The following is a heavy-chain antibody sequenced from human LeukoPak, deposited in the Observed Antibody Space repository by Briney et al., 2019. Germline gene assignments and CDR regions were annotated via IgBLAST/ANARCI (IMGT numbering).Heavy chain of an antibody. Sequence: ASVKVSCKASGYTFTSYGISWVRQAPGQGLERMGWISAYNGNTNYAQKLQGRVTMTTDTSTSTAYMELRSLRSDDTAVYYCARDLHYYDSSGYYIFDYWGQGTLVTVSS. CDR2: ISAYNGNT. CDR3: ARDLHYYDSSGYYIFDY. D-gene: IGHD3-22*01. J-gene: IGHJ4*02. CDR1: GYTFTSYG. V-gene: IGHV1-18*01.